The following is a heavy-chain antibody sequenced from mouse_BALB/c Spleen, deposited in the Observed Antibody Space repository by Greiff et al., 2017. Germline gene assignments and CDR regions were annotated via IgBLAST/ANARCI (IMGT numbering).Heavy chain of an antibody. CDR2: ISDGGSYT. Sequence: EVKLQESGGGLVKPGGSLKLSCAASGFTFSDYYMYWVRQTPEKRLEWVATISDGGSYTYYPDSVKGRFTISRDNAKNNLYLQMSSLKSEDTAMYYCERGIYYYGTPYAMDYWGQGTTLTVSS. D-gene: IGHD1-1*01. CDR3: ERGIYYYGTPYAMDY. J-gene: IGHJ2*01. CDR1: GFTFSDYY. V-gene: IGHV5-4*02.